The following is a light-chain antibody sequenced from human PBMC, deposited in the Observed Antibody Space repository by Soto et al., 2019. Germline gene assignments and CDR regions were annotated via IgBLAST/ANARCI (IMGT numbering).Light chain of an antibody. Sequence: DIQMIQSPSSLSASIGDRVTITCQASHGIDNFLNWYQQKPGKAPKLLIYDAFNLETGVPSGFSGRGSGTDFTLTITTLQPEDIATSYCQHYYLRLRRTLRQGTTVDTK. J-gene: IGKJ1*01. V-gene: IGKV1-33*01. CDR1: HGIDNF. CDR3: QHYYLRLRRT. CDR2: DAF.